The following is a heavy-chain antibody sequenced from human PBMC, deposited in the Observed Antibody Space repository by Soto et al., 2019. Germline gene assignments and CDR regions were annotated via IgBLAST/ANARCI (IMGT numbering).Heavy chain of an antibody. CDR2: IYHSGST. CDR1: GYSISSGYF. CDR3: ARPLLGYVFDI. Sequence: SETLSLTCAVSGYSISSGYFWGWIRQPPGKGLEWIGSIYHSGSTYYNPSLKSRVTISVDTSKNQFSLKLSSVTAADTAVYYCARPLLGYVFDIWGQGTMVTVSS. D-gene: IGHD3-10*01. V-gene: IGHV4-38-2*01. J-gene: IGHJ3*02.